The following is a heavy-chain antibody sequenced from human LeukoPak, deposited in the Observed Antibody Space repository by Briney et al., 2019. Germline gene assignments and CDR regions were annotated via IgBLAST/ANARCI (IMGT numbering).Heavy chain of an antibody. CDR1: GFTFSSYA. J-gene: IGHJ4*02. D-gene: IGHD4-17*01. Sequence: GGSLRLSCAAPGFTFSSYAMSWVRQAPGKGLEWVSAISGSGGSTYYADSVKGRFTISRDNSKNTLYLQMNSLRAEDTAVYYCAKEIRWGVTTVSHFDYWGQGTLVTVSS. CDR2: ISGSGGST. CDR3: AKEIRWGVTTVSHFDY. V-gene: IGHV3-23*01.